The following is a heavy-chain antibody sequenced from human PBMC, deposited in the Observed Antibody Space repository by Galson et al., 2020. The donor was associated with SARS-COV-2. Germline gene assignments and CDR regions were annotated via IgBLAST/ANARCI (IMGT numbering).Heavy chain of an antibody. V-gene: IGHV3-23*01. CDR1: GFTFSTYA. J-gene: IGHJ4*02. D-gene: IGHD6-25*01. Sequence: GESLKISCATSGFTFSTYAMSWVRQAPGKGLEWVSAITSSGSTTYYGVSVKGRYTISRDNSKNTLYLQMNSLGAEDTSMYFCAKYAPATSGYYFDFWGQGTLFIVAT. CDR3: AKYAPATSGYYFDF. CDR2: ITSSGSTT.